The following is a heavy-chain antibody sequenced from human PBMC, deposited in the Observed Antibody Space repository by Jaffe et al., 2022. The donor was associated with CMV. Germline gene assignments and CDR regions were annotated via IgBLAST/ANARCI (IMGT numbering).Heavy chain of an antibody. CDR1: GGSISSYY. V-gene: IGHV4-59*01. CDR3: ARDSRRITGTTAHYYYYYYMDV. J-gene: IGHJ6*03. Sequence: QVQLQESGPGLVKPSETLSLTCTVSGGSISSYYWSWIRQPPGKGLEWIGYIYYSGSTNYNPSLKSRVTISVDTSKNQFSLKLSSVTAADTAVYYCARDSRRITGTTAHYYYYYYMDVWGKGTTVTVSS. CDR2: IYYSGST. D-gene: IGHD1-7*01.